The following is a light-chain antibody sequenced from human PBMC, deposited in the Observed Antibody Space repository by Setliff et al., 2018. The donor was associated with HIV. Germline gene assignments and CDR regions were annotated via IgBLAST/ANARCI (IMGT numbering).Light chain of an antibody. V-gene: IGLV2-14*01. Sequence: QSALTQPASVSGSPGQSITISCTGTSSDIGGYNYVSWYQQFAGKAPKIIIYEVRNRPSGVPDRFSGSKSGNTASLTISGLQSEDEADYFRSSYSTGNTLIIFGGGTKVTVL. J-gene: IGLJ2*01. CDR1: SSDIGGYNY. CDR2: EVR. CDR3: SSYSTGNTLII.